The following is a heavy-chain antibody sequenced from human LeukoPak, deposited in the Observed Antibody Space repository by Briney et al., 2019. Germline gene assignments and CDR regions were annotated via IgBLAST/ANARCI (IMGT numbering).Heavy chain of an antibody. CDR1: GGSISSYY. V-gene: IGHV4-4*07. D-gene: IGHD3-10*01. CDR2: LHTSGST. J-gene: IGHJ4*02. CDR3: ARFAPDYGSGNAFDY. Sequence: PSETLSLTCTVSGGSISSYYWSWIRQPAGEGLEWIGRLHTSGSTHYNPSLKSRVTMSVDTSKNQFSLKLSSVTAADTAVYYCARFAPDYGSGNAFDYWGQGTLVTVSS.